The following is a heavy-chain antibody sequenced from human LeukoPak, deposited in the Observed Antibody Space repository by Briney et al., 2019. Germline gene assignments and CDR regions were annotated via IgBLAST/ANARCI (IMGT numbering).Heavy chain of an antibody. CDR1: GGSFSGYY. V-gene: IGHV4-34*01. CDR3: ARGYQRGYSYGWNWFDP. CDR2: INHSGST. D-gene: IGHD5-18*01. J-gene: IGHJ5*02. Sequence: SETLSLTCAVYGGSFSGYYWSWIRQPPGKGLEWIEEINHSGSTNYNPSLKSRVTISVDTSKNQFSLKLSSVTAADTAVYYCARGYQRGYSYGWNWFDPWGQGTLVTVSS.